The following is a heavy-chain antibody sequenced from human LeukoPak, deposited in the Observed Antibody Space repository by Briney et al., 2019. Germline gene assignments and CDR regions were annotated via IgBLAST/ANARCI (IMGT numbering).Heavy chain of an antibody. D-gene: IGHD6-19*01. Sequence: GESLKISCKGSGYSFTSYWIGWVRQMPGKGLEWMGFIYPGDSDTRYSPPFQGQVTFSADKSISTAYLQWNSLKASDTAMYYCARRAVSSDWHYFDYWGQGTLVTVSS. CDR3: ARRAVSSDWHYFDY. CDR1: GYSFTSYW. J-gene: IGHJ4*02. CDR2: IYPGDSDT. V-gene: IGHV5-51*01.